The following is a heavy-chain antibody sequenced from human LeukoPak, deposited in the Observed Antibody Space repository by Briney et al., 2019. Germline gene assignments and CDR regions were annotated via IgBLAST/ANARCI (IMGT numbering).Heavy chain of an antibody. J-gene: IGHJ4*02. CDR3: ARQAKLWFGESLLYYFDY. CDR2: IYYSGST. CDR1: GGSISSSSYY. D-gene: IGHD3-10*01. V-gene: IGHV4-39*01. Sequence: PSETLSLTCTVSGGSISSSSYYRGWIRQPPGKGLEWIGSIYYSGSTYYNPSLKSRVTISVDTSKNQFSLKLSSVTAADTAVYYCARQAKLWFGESLLYYFDYWGQGTLVTVSS.